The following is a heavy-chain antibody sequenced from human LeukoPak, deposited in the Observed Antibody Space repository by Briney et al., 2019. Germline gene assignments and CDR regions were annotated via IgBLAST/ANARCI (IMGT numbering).Heavy chain of an antibody. CDR1: GFTFSSYS. V-gene: IGHV3-21*01. J-gene: IGHJ4*02. CDR3: ARDPVYYDSSGYYGGFDY. D-gene: IGHD3-22*01. Sequence: KPGGSLRLSCAASGFTFSSYSMNWVRQAPGKGLEWVSSISSSSSYIYYADSVKGRFTISRDNAKNSLYLQMSSLRAEDTAVYYCARDPVYYDSSGYYGGFDYWGQGTLVTVSS. CDR2: ISSSSSYI.